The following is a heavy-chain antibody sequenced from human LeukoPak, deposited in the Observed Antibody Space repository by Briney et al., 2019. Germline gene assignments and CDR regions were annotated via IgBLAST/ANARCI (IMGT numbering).Heavy chain of an antibody. D-gene: IGHD3-3*01. CDR3: ARRITIFGVYCFDY. Sequence: SETLSLTCAVSGYSISSGYYWGWIRQPPGKGLEWIGSIYHSGSTYYNPSLKSRVTISVDTSKNQFSLKLSSVTAADTAVYYCARRITIFGVYCFDYWGQGTLVTVSS. CDR2: IYHSGST. J-gene: IGHJ4*02. V-gene: IGHV4-38-2*01. CDR1: GYSISSGYY.